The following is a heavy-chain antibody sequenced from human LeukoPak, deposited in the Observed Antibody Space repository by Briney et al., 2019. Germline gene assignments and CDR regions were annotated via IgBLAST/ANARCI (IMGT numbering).Heavy chain of an antibody. CDR2: IYYSGST. J-gene: IGHJ4*02. V-gene: IGHV4-59*08. CDR1: GGSFSGYY. Sequence: SSETLSLTCAVYGGSFSGYYWSWIRQPPGKGLEWIGYIYYSGSTNYNPPLQSRATLSLDMSKNHVSLKLRSVTAADTAVYFCARHAGNQGSSSLIDYWGQGILVTVSP. D-gene: IGHD6-6*01. CDR3: ARHAGNQGSSSLIDY.